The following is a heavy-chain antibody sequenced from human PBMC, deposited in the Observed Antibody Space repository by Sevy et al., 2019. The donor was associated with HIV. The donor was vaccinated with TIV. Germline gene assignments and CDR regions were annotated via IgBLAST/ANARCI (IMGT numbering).Heavy chain of an antibody. D-gene: IGHD3-22*01. Sequence: SGPTLVNPTQTLTLTCTFSGFSLSTSGMCVSWIRQPPGKALECLALVDWDDHKYYSTSLKTRLTISKDTSKNQVVLTMTNMDPVDTATYYCARMGDSSGGGAFDIWGQGTMVTVSS. CDR2: VDWDDHK. CDR3: ARMGDSSGGGAFDI. CDR1: GFSLSTSGMC. V-gene: IGHV2-70*01. J-gene: IGHJ3*02.